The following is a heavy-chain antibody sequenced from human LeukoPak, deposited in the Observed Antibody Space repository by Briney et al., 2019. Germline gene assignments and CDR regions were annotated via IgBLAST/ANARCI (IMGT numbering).Heavy chain of an antibody. CDR2: ISYDGSNK. Sequence: GGSLRLSCAASGFTFSSFGMHWVRQAPGKGLEWVAVISYDGSNKYYADSVKGRFTISRDNSKNTLYLQMNSLRAEDTAVYYCARDRGRYLYYFDYWGQGTLVTVSS. V-gene: IGHV3-30*19. CDR3: ARDRGRYLYYFDY. CDR1: GFTFSSFG. J-gene: IGHJ4*02. D-gene: IGHD2-15*01.